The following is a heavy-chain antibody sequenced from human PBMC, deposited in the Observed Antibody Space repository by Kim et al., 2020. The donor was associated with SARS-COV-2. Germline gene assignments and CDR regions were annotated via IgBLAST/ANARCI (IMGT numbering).Heavy chain of an antibody. J-gene: IGHJ4*02. V-gene: IGHV3-23*01. CDR2: ITAGGENI. D-gene: IGHD3-3*01. CDR3: AKEEWLSRLSGRFDC. Sequence: GGSLRLSCAASQFTFSNYAMSWLRQAPGKGLEWVSAITAGGENIYYAGSVQGRFTISRDNSKNTLYLQMNSLRVEDTALYYCAKEEWLSRLSGRFDCWSRGTLVTVSS. CDR1: QFTFSNYA.